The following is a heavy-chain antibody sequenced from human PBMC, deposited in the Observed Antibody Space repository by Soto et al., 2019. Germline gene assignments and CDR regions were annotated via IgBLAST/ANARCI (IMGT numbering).Heavy chain of an antibody. CDR3: ARESGGATATLDYYYFYMDV. J-gene: IGHJ6*03. CDR1: GDSFNDYY. Sequence: QVQLVQSGAEVRKPGAPVTVSCRSSGDSFNDYYIHWVRQAPGQGFEWMGWINPNAGVTKYAQKFQGWVSMTRDTSIRTVYMQLSRLRSDDTAVYYWARESGGATATLDYYYFYMDVWGTGTTVTVSS. D-gene: IGHD5-12*01. CDR2: INPNAGVT. V-gene: IGHV1-2*04.